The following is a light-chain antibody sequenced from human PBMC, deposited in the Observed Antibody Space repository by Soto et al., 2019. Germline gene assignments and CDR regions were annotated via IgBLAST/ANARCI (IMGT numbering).Light chain of an antibody. CDR2: AAS. V-gene: IGKV1-39*01. Sequence: DIQMTPSPSPLYASIGDRVSITCRASESIRIHLNWYQQRPGKAPRLLIYAASRLQSGVPSRFSGTGSGTDFTLTINSLQPEDFAIYYCQQTYGKPLVTFGQGTRLEIK. CDR1: ESIRIH. J-gene: IGKJ5*01. CDR3: QQTYGKPLVT.